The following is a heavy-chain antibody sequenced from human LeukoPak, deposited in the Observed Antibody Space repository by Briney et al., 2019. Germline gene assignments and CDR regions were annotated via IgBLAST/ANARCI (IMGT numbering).Heavy chain of an antibody. V-gene: IGHV3-66*01. J-gene: IGHJ4*02. CDR3: ARDTFRGSYRLFDY. D-gene: IGHD1-26*01. Sequence: GGSLRLSCAASGFTVSSNYMSWVRQAPGKGLEWVSVIYSGGSTYYADSVKGRFTISRDNSKNALYLQMNSLRAEDTAVYYCARDTFRGSYRLFDYWGQGTLVTVSS. CDR2: IYSGGST. CDR1: GFTVSSNY.